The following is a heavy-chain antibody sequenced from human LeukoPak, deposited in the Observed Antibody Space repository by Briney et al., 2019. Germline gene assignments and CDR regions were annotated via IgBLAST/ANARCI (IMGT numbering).Heavy chain of an antibody. CDR1: GFTVSSNY. V-gene: IGHV3-66*01. CDR3: ARDGHYGSGVDVFDY. Sequence: GGSLRLSCAASGFTVSSNYMSWVRQAPGKGLEWVSVIYSGGSTYYADSVKGRFTISRDNSKNTLYLQMNSLGAEDTAVYYCARDGHYGSGVDVFDYWGQGTLVTVSS. J-gene: IGHJ4*02. CDR2: IYSGGST. D-gene: IGHD3-10*01.